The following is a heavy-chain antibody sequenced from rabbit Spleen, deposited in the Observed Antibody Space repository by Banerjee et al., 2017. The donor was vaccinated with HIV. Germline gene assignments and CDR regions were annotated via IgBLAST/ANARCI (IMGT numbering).Heavy chain of an antibody. CDR2: IDIGSSGFT. CDR3: ARDSGSSFSSYGMDL. J-gene: IGHJ6*01. D-gene: IGHD8-1*01. V-gene: IGHV1S45*01. CDR1: GVSFSSSSY. Sequence: QEQLVESGGGLVKPGASLTLTCTASGVSFSSSSYMCWVRQAPGKGLEWIACIDIGSSGFTYFATWAKGRFTCSKTSSTTVTLQMTRLTAADTATYFCARDSGSSFSSYGMDLWGPGTLVTVS.